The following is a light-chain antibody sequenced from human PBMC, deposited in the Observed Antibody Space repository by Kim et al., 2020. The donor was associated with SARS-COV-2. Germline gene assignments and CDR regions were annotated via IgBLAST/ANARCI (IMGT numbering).Light chain of an antibody. V-gene: IGLV3-19*01. CDR1: SLRRYY. CDR2: GKN. CDR3: NSRDSSGNHYV. Sequence: ALGQTVSITCQGDSLRRYYASWYQQKPGQAPVLVIYGKNNRPSGIPDRFSGSSSGNTASLTITGAQAEDEADYYCNSRDSSGNHYVFGTGTKVTVL. J-gene: IGLJ1*01.